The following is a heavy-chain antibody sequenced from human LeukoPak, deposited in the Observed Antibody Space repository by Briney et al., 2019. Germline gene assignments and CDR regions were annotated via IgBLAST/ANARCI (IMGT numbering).Heavy chain of an antibody. J-gene: IGHJ5*02. V-gene: IGHV3-48*02. CDR3: ARGLDCSSTSCRSLGWFDP. D-gene: IGHD2-2*01. CDR2: ISSSSSTI. Sequence: GGSLRLSCAASGFTFSSYSMNWDRQAPGKGLEWVSYISSSSSTIYYADSVKGRFTISRDNAKNSLYLQMNSPRDEDTAVYYCARGLDCSSTSCRSLGWFDPWGQGTLVTVSS. CDR1: GFTFSSYS.